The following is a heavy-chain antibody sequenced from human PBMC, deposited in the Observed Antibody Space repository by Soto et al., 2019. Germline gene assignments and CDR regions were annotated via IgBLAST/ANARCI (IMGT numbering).Heavy chain of an antibody. V-gene: IGHV3-23*01. D-gene: IGHD6-19*01. CDR3: ATSPHAVAGTGVDY. J-gene: IGHJ4*02. CDR2: ISGSGGST. Sequence: GGSLRLSCAASGFTFSSYAMSWVRQAPGKGLEWVSAISGSGGSTYYADSVKGRFTISRDNSKNTLYLQMNSLRAEDTAVYYCATSPHAVAGTGVDYWGQGTLVTVSS. CDR1: GFTFSSYA.